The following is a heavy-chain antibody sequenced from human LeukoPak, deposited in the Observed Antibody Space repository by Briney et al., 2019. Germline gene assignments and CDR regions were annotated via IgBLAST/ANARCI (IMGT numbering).Heavy chain of an antibody. D-gene: IGHD6-19*01. CDR2: ISGSGGST. CDR3: AKESLGYRSGWSLGYFDY. V-gene: IGHV3-23*01. Sequence: GGSLRLSCAASGFTFSSYAMSWVRQAPGKGLEWVSAISGSGGSTYYADSVKGRFTVSRDSSKNTLYLQMNSLRAEDTAVYYCAKESLGYRSGWSLGYFDYWGQGTLVTVSS. CDR1: GFTFSSYA. J-gene: IGHJ4*02.